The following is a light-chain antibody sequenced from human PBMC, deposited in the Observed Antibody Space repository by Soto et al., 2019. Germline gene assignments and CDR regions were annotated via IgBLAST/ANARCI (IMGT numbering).Light chain of an antibody. CDR3: GTWDSGLIAVV. V-gene: IGLV1-44*01. Sequence: QAVVTQPPSASGTPGQRVTISCSGSSSNIGSNAVNWYQQVPGTAPKLLIYGRNQRPSGVPDRFSGSKSGTSASLAISGLQSDDEADYYCGTWDSGLIAVVFGGGTKLTVL. CDR1: SSNIGSNA. J-gene: IGLJ2*01. CDR2: GRN.